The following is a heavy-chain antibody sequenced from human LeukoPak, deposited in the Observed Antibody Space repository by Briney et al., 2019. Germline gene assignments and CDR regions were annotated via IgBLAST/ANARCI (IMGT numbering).Heavy chain of an antibody. CDR1: GFTVSSNY. D-gene: IGHD3-22*01. CDR2: IYSGGST. CDR3: ARDLRYYYDSSGYYDY. Sequence: GSLRLSCAASGFTVSSNYMSWVRQAPGKGLEWVSVIYSGGSTYYADSVKGRFTISRDNSKNTLYLQMNSLRAEDTAVYYCARDLRYYYDSSGYYDYLGQGTLVTVSS. V-gene: IGHV3-66*02. J-gene: IGHJ4*02.